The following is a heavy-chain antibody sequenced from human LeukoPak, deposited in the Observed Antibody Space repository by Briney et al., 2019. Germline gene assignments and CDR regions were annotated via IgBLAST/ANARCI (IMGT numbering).Heavy chain of an antibody. CDR1: GYTFNSYD. J-gene: IGHJ4*02. D-gene: IGHD3-9*01. CDR2: MNPNSGNT. CDR3: ARGDYDILTGYYPGFDY. Sequence: ASVKVSCKASGYTFNSYDINWVRQATGQGLEWMGWMNPNSGNTGYAQKFQGRVTMTRNTSISTAYMELSSLRSEDTAVYYCARGDYDILTGYYPGFDYWGQGTLVTVSS. V-gene: IGHV1-8*01.